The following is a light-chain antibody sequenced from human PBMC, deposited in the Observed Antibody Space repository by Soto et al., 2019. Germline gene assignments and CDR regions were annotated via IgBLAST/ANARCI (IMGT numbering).Light chain of an antibody. V-gene: IGLV4-69*02. CDR1: SGHNNYA. Sequence: QLVLTQSPSASASLGASVKLTCTLSSGHNNYAIAWHQQQPEKGPRYLMRLNSDGSHNKGDGIPDRFSGSSSGAERYLIISSLHSEDEADYCCQTWHAGILVFGTGTKVTVL. CDR2: LNSDGSH. J-gene: IGLJ1*01. CDR3: QTWHAGILV.